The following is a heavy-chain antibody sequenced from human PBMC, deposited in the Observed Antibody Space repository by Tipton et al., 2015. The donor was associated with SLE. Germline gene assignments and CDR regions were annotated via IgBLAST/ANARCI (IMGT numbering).Heavy chain of an antibody. CDR1: GDSISSGSYY. D-gene: IGHD3-3*01. Sequence: TLSLTCTVSGDSISSGSYYWSWIRQPAGKGLEWIGRIYTSGSTNYNPSLKSRVTISVDTSKNQFSLKLSSVTAADTAVYYCARGWILRFLEERSDAFDIWGQGTMVTVSS. V-gene: IGHV4-61*02. CDR3: ARGWILRFLEERSDAFDI. CDR2: IYTSGST. J-gene: IGHJ3*02.